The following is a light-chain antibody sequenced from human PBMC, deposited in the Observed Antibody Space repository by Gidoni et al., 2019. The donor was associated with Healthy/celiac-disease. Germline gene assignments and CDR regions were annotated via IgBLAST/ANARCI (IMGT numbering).Light chain of an antibody. CDR2: DAS. CDR1: QSVSSY. CDR3: QQRSNWPRFT. V-gene: IGKV3-11*01. J-gene: IGKJ3*01. Sequence: EIALTQSPATLSLSPGERATLSCRASQSVSSYLAWYQQKSGQAPRLLIYDASNRATGIPARFSGSGSGTDFTLTISSLEPEDFAVYYCQQRSNWPRFTFXPXTKVDIK.